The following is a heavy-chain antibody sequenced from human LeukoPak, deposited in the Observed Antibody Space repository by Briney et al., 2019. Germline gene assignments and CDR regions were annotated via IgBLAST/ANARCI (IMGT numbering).Heavy chain of an antibody. CDR1: GYTLTELS. Sequence: ASVKVSCKVSGYTLTELSMHWVRQAPGKGLEWMGGFDPEDGETIYAQKFQGRVTMTEDTSTDTAYMELSSLRSEDTAVYYCATGGDFRSGALPSYMDVWGKGTTVTVSS. J-gene: IGHJ6*03. V-gene: IGHV1-24*01. D-gene: IGHD3-3*01. CDR2: FDPEDGET. CDR3: ATGGDFRSGALPSYMDV.